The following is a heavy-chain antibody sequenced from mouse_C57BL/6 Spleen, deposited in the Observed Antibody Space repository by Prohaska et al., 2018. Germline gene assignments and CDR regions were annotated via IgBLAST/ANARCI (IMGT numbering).Heavy chain of an antibody. CDR2: INPDSSTI. D-gene: IGHD4-1*01. J-gene: IGHJ1*03. V-gene: IGHV4-1*01. Sequence: GIDFSRYWMSWVRRAPGKGLEGIGEINPDSSTINYEPSLKDKFIISRDNAKNTLYLQMSKVRSEDTALYYCASPNWDWYFDVWGTGTTVTVSS. CDR3: ASPNWDWYFDV. CDR1: GIDFSRYW.